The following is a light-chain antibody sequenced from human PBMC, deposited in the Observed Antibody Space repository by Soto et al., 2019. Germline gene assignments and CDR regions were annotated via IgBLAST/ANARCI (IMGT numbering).Light chain of an antibody. CDR2: GAS. CDR3: QQYGSSPYT. CDR1: QSVSNNY. J-gene: IGKJ2*01. Sequence: EIVLTQSPGTLSLSPGERATLSCRASQSVSNNYLAWYQQKPGQAPRLLIYGASSRATGIPDRFSGSGSGTDFTLTISRLEPEDFAVYYCQQYGSSPYTFGQGIKLEIK. V-gene: IGKV3-20*01.